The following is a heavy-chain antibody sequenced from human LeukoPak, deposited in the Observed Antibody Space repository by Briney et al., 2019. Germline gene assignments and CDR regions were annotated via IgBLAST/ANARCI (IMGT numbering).Heavy chain of an antibody. D-gene: IGHD3-16*01. CDR2: INTNTGNP. V-gene: IGHV7-4-1*01. CDR1: GYTFSTYG. Sequence: ASVKVSCKASGYTFSTYGMNWVRQAPGQGLEWMGWINTNTGNPTYAQGFTGRFVFSLDTSVSTAYLQIGSLKAEDTAVYYCARQVGGTYDFRGQGTLVTVSS. CDR3: ARQVGGTYDF. J-gene: IGHJ4*02.